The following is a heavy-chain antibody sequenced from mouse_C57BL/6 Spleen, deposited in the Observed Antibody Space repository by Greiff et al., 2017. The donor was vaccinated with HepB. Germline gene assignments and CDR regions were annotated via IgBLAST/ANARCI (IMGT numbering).Heavy chain of an antibody. Sequence: EVQVVESEGGLVQPGSSMKLSCTASGFTFSDYYMAWVRQVPEKGLEWVANINYDGSSTYYLDSLKSRFIISRDNAKNILYLQMSSLKSEDTATYYCAREITTVDWYFDDWGPGTTVTVSS. CDR3: AREITTVDWYFDD. V-gene: IGHV5-16*01. CDR2: INYDGSST. J-gene: IGHJ1*01. D-gene: IGHD1-1*01. CDR1: GFTFSDYY.